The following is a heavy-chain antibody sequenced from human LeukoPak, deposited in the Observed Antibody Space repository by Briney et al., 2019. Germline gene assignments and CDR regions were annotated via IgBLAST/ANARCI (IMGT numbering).Heavy chain of an antibody. CDR1: GFTFGGYA. J-gene: IGHJ5*01. CDR3: AKASGGSSGRSDS. D-gene: IGHD6-19*01. V-gene: IGHV3-23*01. CDR2: ISGSGGST. Sequence: PGGSLGLSCAASGFTFGGYAMSRVRQAPGKGLEWLSGISGSGGSTYYADSVKGRFTISRDNSKSTLFLQMNSLRAEDTAVYYCAKASGGSSGRSDSWGQGTLATVSS.